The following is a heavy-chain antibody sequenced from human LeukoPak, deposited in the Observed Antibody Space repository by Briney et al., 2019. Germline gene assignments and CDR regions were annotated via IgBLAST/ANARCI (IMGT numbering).Heavy chain of an antibody. Sequence: SETLSLTCAVYGGSFSGYYWSWIRQPPGKGLEWIGEINHRGSTNYNPSLKSRVTISVDTSKNQFSLKLSSVTAADTAVYYCARGPGGIAAAGTDAFDIWGQGTMVTVSS. D-gene: IGHD6-13*01. CDR2: INHRGST. J-gene: IGHJ3*02. V-gene: IGHV4-34*01. CDR3: ARGPGGIAAAGTDAFDI. CDR1: GGSFSGYY.